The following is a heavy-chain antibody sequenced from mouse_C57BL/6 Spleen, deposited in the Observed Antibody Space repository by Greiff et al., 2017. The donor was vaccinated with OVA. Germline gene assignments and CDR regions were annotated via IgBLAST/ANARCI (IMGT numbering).Heavy chain of an antibody. CDR1: GFTFSDYY. CDR2: INYDGSST. Sequence: EVNVVESEGGLVQPGSSMKLSCTASGFTFSDYYMAWVRQVPEKGLEWVANINYDGSSTYYLDSLKSRFIISRDNAKNILYLQMSSLKSEDTATYYCARLRREYYYAMDYWGQGTSVTVSS. J-gene: IGHJ4*01. D-gene: IGHD2-12*01. CDR3: ARLRREYYYAMDY. V-gene: IGHV5-16*01.